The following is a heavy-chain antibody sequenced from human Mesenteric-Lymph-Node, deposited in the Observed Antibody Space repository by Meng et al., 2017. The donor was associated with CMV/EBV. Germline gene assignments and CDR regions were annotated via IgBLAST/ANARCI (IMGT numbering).Heavy chain of an antibody. V-gene: IGHV3-33*06. CDR2: IWYDGSNK. Sequence: GESLKISCAASGFSFSSHGMHWVRQAPGKGLEWVALIWYDGSNKYYADSVKGRFTISRDNSKNTLYLQMNSLRAEDTAVYYCAKEFGDYSNFYGMDVWGQGTTVTVSS. D-gene: IGHD4-11*01. CDR3: AKEFGDYSNFYGMDV. J-gene: IGHJ6*02. CDR1: GFSFSSHG.